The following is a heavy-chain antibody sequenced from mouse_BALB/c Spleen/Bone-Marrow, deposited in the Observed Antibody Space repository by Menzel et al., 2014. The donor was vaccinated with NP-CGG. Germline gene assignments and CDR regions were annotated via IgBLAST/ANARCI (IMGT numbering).Heavy chain of an antibody. CDR2: IRLKSNNYAT. V-gene: IGHV6-6*02. Sequence: EVQVVESGGGLVQPGGSMKLSCVASGFTFSNYWMNWVRQSPEKGLEWVAEIRLKSNNYATHYAESVKGRFTISRDDSKSSVYLQMNNLRAEGTGMYYCTRRDGYYVSWGQGTLVTVSA. CDR3: TRRDGYYVS. CDR1: GFTFSNYW. J-gene: IGHJ3*01. D-gene: IGHD2-3*01.